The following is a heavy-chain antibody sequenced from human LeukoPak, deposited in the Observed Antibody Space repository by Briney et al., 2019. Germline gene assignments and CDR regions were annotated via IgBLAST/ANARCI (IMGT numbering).Heavy chain of an antibody. J-gene: IGHJ6*02. Sequence: SETLSLTCAVYGGSFSGYYWSWIRQPPGKGLEWIGEINRSGSTNYNPSLKGRVTISVDTSKNQFSLKLSSVTAADTAVYYCARGSYYGSGSYYYYYYYGMDVWGQGTTVTVSS. CDR1: GGSFSGYY. V-gene: IGHV4-34*01. D-gene: IGHD3-10*01. CDR2: INRSGST. CDR3: ARGSYYGSGSYYYYYYYGMDV.